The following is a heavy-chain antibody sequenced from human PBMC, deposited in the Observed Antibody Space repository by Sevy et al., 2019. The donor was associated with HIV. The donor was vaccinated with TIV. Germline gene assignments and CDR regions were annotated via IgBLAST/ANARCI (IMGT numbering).Heavy chain of an antibody. D-gene: IGHD4-4*01. CDR2: ISSSSSYR. V-gene: IGHV3-21*01. J-gene: IGHJ4*02. Sequence: GGSLRLSCAASGFTFSSYSMNWVRQAPGKGLEWVSSISSSSSYRYYADSVKGRFTISRDNANTSLFLQMNSLRAEDTAVYYCARGYSNYLIDYWGQGTLVTVSS. CDR3: ARGYSNYLIDY. CDR1: GFTFSSYS.